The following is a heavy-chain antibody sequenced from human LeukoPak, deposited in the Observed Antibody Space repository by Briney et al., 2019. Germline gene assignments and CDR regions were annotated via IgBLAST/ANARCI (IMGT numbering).Heavy chain of an antibody. V-gene: IGHV4-39*07. CDR3: ARVSKGELDY. CDR1: GDSISTSNSY. CDR2: IYYSGST. Sequence: SETLSLTCTVSGDSISTSNSYWGWIRQPPGKGLEWIGSIYYSGSTYYNPSLKSRVTISVDTSKNQFSLKLSSVTAADTAVYYCARVSKGELDYWGQGTLVTVSS. J-gene: IGHJ4*02. D-gene: IGHD1-1*01.